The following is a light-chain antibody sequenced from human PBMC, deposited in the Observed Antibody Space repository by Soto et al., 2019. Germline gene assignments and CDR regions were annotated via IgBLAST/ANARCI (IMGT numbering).Light chain of an antibody. J-gene: IGKJ1*01. CDR1: QTISRW. V-gene: IGKV1-5*03. CDR3: QQYKSYWT. CDR2: KAS. Sequence: DIQMTQSPSTLSASVGDRVTITCRASQTISRWLAWYQQKPERAPKLLIYKASSLQSGVPSRFSGSGSGTDFALTISSLQPEDVATYYCQQYKSYWTFGQGTKVDI.